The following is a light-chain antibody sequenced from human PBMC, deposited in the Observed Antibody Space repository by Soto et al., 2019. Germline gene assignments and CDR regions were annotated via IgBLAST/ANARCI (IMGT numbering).Light chain of an antibody. CDR1: SSDVGGYEF. Sequence: QSALTQPASVSGSPGQSITISCTGTSSDVGGYEFVSWYQQHPDNAPKLTIYDVSDRPSGESSRFSGSKSANTASLTISGLQAEDEADYYCSSYTSSGTYVFGTGTKVTVL. CDR3: SSYTSSGTYV. J-gene: IGLJ1*01. CDR2: DVS. V-gene: IGLV2-14*01.